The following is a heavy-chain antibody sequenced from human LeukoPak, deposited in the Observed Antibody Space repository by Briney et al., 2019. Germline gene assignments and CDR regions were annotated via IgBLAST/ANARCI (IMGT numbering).Heavy chain of an antibody. CDR3: ARDLRYFGSMDV. CDR2: IYSGGST. V-gene: IGHV3-53*01. D-gene: IGHD3-9*01. CDR1: GFTVSSNY. J-gene: IGHJ6*02. Sequence: GGSLRLSCAASGFTVSSNYMSWVRQAPGKGLEWVSVIYSGGSTYYADSVKGRFTISRDNSKNTLYLQMNSLRAEDTAVYYCARDLRYFGSMDVWGQGITVTVSS.